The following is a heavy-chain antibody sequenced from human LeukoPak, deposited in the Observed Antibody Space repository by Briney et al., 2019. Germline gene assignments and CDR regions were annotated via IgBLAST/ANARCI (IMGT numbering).Heavy chain of an antibody. CDR1: GFTFNDYA. CDR2: ISWNSGTV. Sequence: PGGSLRLSCAASGFTFNDYAMHWVRQGPGKGLEWVAGISWNSGTVGYADSVKGRFTISRDNSENTSYLQMNSLRGDDKALYYCARGRDGTSWSYIDYWGQGTLVTVSS. V-gene: IGHV3-9*01. D-gene: IGHD6-13*01. J-gene: IGHJ4*02. CDR3: ARGRDGTSWSYIDY.